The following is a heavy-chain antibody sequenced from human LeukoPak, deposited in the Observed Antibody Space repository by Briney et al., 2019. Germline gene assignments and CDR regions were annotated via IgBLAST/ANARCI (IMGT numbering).Heavy chain of an antibody. Sequence: PGRSLRLSCAASGFTFSSYGMHWVRQAPGKGLEWVAVISYDGSNKYYADSVKGRFTISRDNSKNTLYLQMNSLRAEDTAVYYCARDLTSPPDALDAFDIWGQGTMVTVSS. J-gene: IGHJ3*02. CDR1: GFTFSSYG. CDR3: ARDLTSPPDALDAFDI. V-gene: IGHV3-30*03. CDR2: ISYDGSNK. D-gene: IGHD4/OR15-4a*01.